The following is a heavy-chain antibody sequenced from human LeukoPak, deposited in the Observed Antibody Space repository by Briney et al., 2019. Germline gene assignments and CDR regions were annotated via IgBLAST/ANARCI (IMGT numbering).Heavy chain of an antibody. J-gene: IGHJ6*02. V-gene: IGHV3-23*01. CDR3: AKAVSCSSTSCYRSYDMDV. D-gene: IGHD2-2*02. Sequence: PGGSLRLSCAASGFTFSSYGMSWVRQAPGKGLEWVSGISGSGGSTYYADSVKGRFTISRDNSKNTLYLQMNSLRAEDTAVYYCAKAVSCSSTSCYRSYDMDVWGQGTTVTVSS. CDR2: ISGSGGST. CDR1: GFTFSSYG.